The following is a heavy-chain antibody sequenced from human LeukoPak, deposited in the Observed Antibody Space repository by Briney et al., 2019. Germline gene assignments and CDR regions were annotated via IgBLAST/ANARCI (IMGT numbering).Heavy chain of an antibody. CDR1: GFTSSSYS. D-gene: IGHD1/OR15-1a*01. J-gene: IGHJ4*02. CDR2: ISSSSSYI. V-gene: IGHV3-21*01. CDR3: ARVWVEHDIFDY. Sequence: GGSLRLSCAASGFTSSSYSMNWVRQAPGKGLEWVSSISSSSSYIYYADSVKGRFTISRDNAKNSLYLQMNSLRAEDTAVYYCARVWVEHDIFDYWGQGTLVTVSS.